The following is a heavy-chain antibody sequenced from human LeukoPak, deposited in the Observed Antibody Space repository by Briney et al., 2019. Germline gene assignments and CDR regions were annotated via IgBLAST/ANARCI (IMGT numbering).Heavy chain of an antibody. D-gene: IGHD3-16*01. V-gene: IGHV3-64*01. Sequence: GGSLRLTCAASGFTFNTYAMHWVRQAPGKGLEYVSGISSNGDTTDYAKSVKGRFSISRDNSKNTLYLQMGSLTADDMAVYYCARSWGVGGTNEIDYWGQGALVTVSS. CDR2: ISSNGDTT. J-gene: IGHJ4*02. CDR1: GFTFNTYA. CDR3: ARSWGVGGTNEIDY.